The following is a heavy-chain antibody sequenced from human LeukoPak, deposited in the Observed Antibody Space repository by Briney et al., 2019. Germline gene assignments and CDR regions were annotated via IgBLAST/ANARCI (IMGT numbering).Heavy chain of an antibody. D-gene: IGHD2-2*02. CDR3: ARAVVVPAAIGWFDP. V-gene: IGHV4-31*03. Sequence: PSETLSLTCTVSGGSISISGYYWTWIRQHPGKGLEWIGYIHYSGNTYYNPSLKSRVTIAVDTSKNQFSLKLSSVTAADTAVYYCARAVVVPAAIGWFDPWGQGTLVTVSS. CDR2: IHYSGNT. CDR1: GGSISISGYY. J-gene: IGHJ5*02.